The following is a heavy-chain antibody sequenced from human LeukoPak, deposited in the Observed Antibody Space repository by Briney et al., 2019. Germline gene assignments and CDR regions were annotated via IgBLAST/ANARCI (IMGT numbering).Heavy chain of an antibody. CDR1: GGSVSAFY. CDR2: VSYTGSTNHTGST. J-gene: IGHJ4*02. Sequence: ASETLSLTCTVSGGSVSAFYWSWIRQPPGKGLQWIGYVSYTGSTNHTGSTNYNPSLKSRVNISVDTSNNQFSLKLSSLTAADTAVYFCARNRVATIYGKFDYWGRGTLVTVSS. D-gene: IGHD5-12*01. V-gene: IGHV4-59*02. CDR3: ARNRVATIYGKFDY.